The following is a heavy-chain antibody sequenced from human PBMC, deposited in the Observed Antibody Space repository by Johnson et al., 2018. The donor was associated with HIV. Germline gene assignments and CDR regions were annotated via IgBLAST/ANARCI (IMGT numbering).Heavy chain of an antibody. Sequence: QVQLVESGGGVVQPGRSLRLSCAASGFTFINYWMHWVRQAPGKGLEWVSYISSSGSTIYYADSVKGRFTISRDNAKKSLYLQMNSLRAEDTAVYYCARGVVIVGALPDAFDIWGQGTMVTVSS. CDR1: GFTFINYW. J-gene: IGHJ3*02. CDR3: ARGVVIVGALPDAFDI. V-gene: IGHV3-11*04. D-gene: IGHD1-26*01. CDR2: ISSSGSTI.